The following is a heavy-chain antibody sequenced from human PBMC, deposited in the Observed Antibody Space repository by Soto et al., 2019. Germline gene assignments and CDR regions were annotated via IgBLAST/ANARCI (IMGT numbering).Heavy chain of an antibody. CDR1: GGSISSSSYY. V-gene: IGHV4-39*01. CDR3: VRGECLTILLHCFAP. D-gene: IGHD3-16*01. Sequence: SETLSLTCTVSGGSISSSSYYWGWIRQPPGKGLEWIGSIYYSGSTYYNPSLKSRVTISVDTSKNQFSLKLSSVTAADTAVYYFVRGECLTILLHCFAPGGPGPLVPASS. J-gene: IGHJ5*02. CDR2: IYYSGST.